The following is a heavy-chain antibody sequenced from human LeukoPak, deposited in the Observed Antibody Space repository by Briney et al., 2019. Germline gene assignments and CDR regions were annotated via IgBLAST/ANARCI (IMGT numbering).Heavy chain of an antibody. Sequence: GGSLRLSCAASGFTFSSYWMSWVRQAPGKGLEWVANINQDGNDKNYVDSVKGRFTISRDNSKNTLYLQMNSLRPEDTAVYYCARERPGLAAPTDYWGQGTLVTVSS. CDR2: INQDGNDK. CDR3: ARERPGLAAPTDY. CDR1: GFTFSSYW. V-gene: IGHV3-7*01. J-gene: IGHJ4*02. D-gene: IGHD6-13*01.